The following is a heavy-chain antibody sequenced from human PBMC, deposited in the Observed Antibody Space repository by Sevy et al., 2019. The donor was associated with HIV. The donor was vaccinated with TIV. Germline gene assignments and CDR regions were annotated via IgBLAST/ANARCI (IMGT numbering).Heavy chain of an antibody. V-gene: IGHV3-23*01. D-gene: IGHD6-19*01. CDR1: GFTFSSYA. Sequence: GGSLRLSCAASGFTFSSYAMTWVRQAPGKGLEWVSVISGSGGSTNYGDSVKGRFTISRDNSKNTLFLQMNSLRAEDTAVYYCAKDSRESSGYNHDYWGLGTLVTVSS. CDR3: AKDSRESSGYNHDY. CDR2: ISGSGGST. J-gene: IGHJ4*02.